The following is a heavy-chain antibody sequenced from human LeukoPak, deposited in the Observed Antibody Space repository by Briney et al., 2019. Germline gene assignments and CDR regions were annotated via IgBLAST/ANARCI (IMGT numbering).Heavy chain of an antibody. J-gene: IGHJ4*02. CDR1: GGSISGYF. V-gene: IGHV4-59*01. Sequence: SETLSLTCTVSGGSISGYFWSWVRQPPGKGLEWIGYIHASGSTNQSPSLKSRVTISVDTSKNQFSLKLTSVTAADTAVYYCARGRPVTGSFYFDYWGQGTLVTVSS. D-gene: IGHD1-26*01. CDR3: ARGRPVTGSFYFDY. CDR2: IHASGST.